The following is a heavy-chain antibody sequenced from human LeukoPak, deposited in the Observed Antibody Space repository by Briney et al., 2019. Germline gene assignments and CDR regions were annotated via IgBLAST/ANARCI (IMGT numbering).Heavy chain of an antibody. Sequence: PSQTLSLTCTVSGGSINSGGYYWSWIRQHPGKGLEWIGYIYYSGNTFHNPSLESRVTISVDTSKNQLSLKLTSVTAADTAVYYCARAGSGSGWYFDYWGQGTLVTVSS. J-gene: IGHJ4*02. CDR2: IYYSGNT. V-gene: IGHV4-31*03. CDR1: GGSINSGGYY. D-gene: IGHD6-19*01. CDR3: ARAGSGSGWYFDY.